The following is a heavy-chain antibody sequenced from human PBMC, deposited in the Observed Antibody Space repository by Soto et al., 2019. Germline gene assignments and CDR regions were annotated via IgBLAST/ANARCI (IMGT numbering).Heavy chain of an antibody. Sequence: EEPLLESGGGLVQPGGSLRLSCAAYGFTFSTYSMSWVRQAPGKGLEWVSVISGSGSETYYADSVKGRFSSSRDNSKNTLYLQMNTVTAEDTAVYYCAKDFLAATDRAFDIWGHGTWVTVSS. CDR2: ISGSGSET. CDR1: GFTFSTYS. CDR3: AKDFLAATDRAFDI. J-gene: IGHJ3*02. V-gene: IGHV3-23*01. D-gene: IGHD3-3*01.